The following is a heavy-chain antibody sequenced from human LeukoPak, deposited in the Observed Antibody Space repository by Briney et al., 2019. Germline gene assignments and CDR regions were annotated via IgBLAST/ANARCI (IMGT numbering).Heavy chain of an antibody. J-gene: IGHJ4*02. CDR2: ISSSSSTI. V-gene: IGHV3-48*01. D-gene: IGHD3-22*01. CDR3: ARDSYYDSSGYYYVDY. Sequence: GGSLRLSCAASGFTFSSYSMNWVRQAPGKGLEWVSYISSSSSTIYYADSVKGRFTISRDNAKNSLYLQMNSLRAEDTAVYYCARDSYYDSSGYYYVDYWGQGTLVTVSS. CDR1: GFTFSSYS.